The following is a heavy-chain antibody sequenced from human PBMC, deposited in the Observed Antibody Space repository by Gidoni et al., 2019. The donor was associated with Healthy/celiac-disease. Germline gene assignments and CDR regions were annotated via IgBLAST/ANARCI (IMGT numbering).Heavy chain of an antibody. Sequence: QVQLVESGGGVVQPGRSLRLSCAASGFTFSSYGMHWVRQAPGKGLEWVAVISYDGSNKYYADSVKGRFTISRDNSKNTLYLQMNSLRAEDTAVYYCARDIPIAAAGLSYYYGMDVWGQGTTVTVSS. CDR2: ISYDGSNK. J-gene: IGHJ6*02. V-gene: IGHV3-30*03. D-gene: IGHD6-13*01. CDR1: GFTFSSYG. CDR3: ARDIPIAAAGLSYYYGMDV.